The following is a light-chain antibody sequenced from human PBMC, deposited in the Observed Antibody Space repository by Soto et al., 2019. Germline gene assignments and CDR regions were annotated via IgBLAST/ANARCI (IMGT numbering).Light chain of an antibody. CDR1: QSISSAY. CDR2: STS. J-gene: IGKJ2*01. V-gene: IGKV3-20*01. Sequence: EIVLTQSPGTLSLSPGERATLSCRASQSISSAYFAWYQHKPGQAPSLLIYSTSLRATGIPDRFSGSGSGTDFTLSISRLEPEDFAVYYCQQDGTSPMYAFGQGTKLEIK. CDR3: QQDGTSPMYA.